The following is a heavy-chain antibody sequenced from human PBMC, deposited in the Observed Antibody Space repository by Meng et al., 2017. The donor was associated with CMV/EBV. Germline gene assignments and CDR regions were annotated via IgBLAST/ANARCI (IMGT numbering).Heavy chain of an antibody. V-gene: IGHV3-33*06. CDR3: AKDGSYRVYYFDY. D-gene: IGHD1-26*01. CDR1: GFTGKNYG. CDR2: IWFDGNNK. Sequence: AASGFTGKNYGMHWVRQAPGKGLEWVAVIWFDGNNKYYADSVKGRFTISRDNTKNTLYLQMNSLRAEDTAVYYCAKDGSYRVYYFDYWGQGTLVTVSS. J-gene: IGHJ4*02.